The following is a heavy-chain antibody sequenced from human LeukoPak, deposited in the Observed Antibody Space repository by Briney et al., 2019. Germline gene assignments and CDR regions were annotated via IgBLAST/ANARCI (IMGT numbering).Heavy chain of an antibody. CDR2: MNPNSGST. CDR1: GYTFTSYD. CDR3: ARTWYYYGSGRDYYYYYMDV. Sequence: ASVKVSCKASGYTFTSYDINWVRQATGQGLEWMGWMNPNSGSTGYAQKFQGRVTITRNTSISTAYMELSGLRSEDTAVYYCARTWYYYGSGRDYYYYYMDVWGKGTTVTVSS. J-gene: IGHJ6*03. D-gene: IGHD3-10*01. V-gene: IGHV1-8*03.